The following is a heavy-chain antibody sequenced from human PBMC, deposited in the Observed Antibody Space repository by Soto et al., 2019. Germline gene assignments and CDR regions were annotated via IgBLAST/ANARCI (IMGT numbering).Heavy chain of an antibody. V-gene: IGHV1-18*01. Sequence: ASVNXSCNASGYTFTSYFISWVRQAPGQGLEWMGWISAYNGNTNYAQKLQGRVTMTTDTSTSTAYMELRSLRSDDTAVYYCARSLPSGDYHFDYWGQGTLVTVSS. D-gene: IGHD4-17*01. CDR1: GYTFTSYF. CDR2: ISAYNGNT. CDR3: ARSLPSGDYHFDY. J-gene: IGHJ4*02.